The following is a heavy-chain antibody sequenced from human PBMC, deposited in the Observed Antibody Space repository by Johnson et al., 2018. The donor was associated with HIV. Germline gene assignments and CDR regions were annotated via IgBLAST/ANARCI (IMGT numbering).Heavy chain of an antibody. CDR2: IWYDGSNK. V-gene: IGHV3-33*01. Sequence: QVQLVESGGGVVQPGRSLRLSCAASGFTFSSYGMHWVRQAPGKGLEWVAVIWYDGSNKYYADSVKGRFTISRDDSKSIAYLQMNSLKTEDTAVYYCTCPYFWSGQGLNDAFDIWGQGTMVTVSS. J-gene: IGHJ3*02. D-gene: IGHD3-3*01. CDR3: TCPYFWSGQGLNDAFDI. CDR1: GFTFSSYG.